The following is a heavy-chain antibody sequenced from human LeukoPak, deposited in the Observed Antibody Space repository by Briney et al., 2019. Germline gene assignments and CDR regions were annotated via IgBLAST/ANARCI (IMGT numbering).Heavy chain of an antibody. CDR2: ISGSGSNT. Sequence: GGSLRLSCAASGFTFSNYAMTWVRQAPGKGLEWVSVISGSGSNTDYADSVKGRFTISRDNSKNTLSLQMNNLRAEDTAVYYCARDLGYCSGDVCYPAWFDPWGQGTLVTVSS. D-gene: IGHD2-15*01. CDR1: GFTFSNYA. V-gene: IGHV3-23*01. J-gene: IGHJ5*02. CDR3: ARDLGYCSGDVCYPAWFDP.